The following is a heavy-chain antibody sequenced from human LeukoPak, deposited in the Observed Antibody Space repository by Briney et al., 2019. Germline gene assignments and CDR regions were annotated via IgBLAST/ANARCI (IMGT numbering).Heavy chain of an antibody. J-gene: IGHJ4*02. V-gene: IGHV3-30-3*01. D-gene: IGHD6-19*01. CDR2: ISYDGTNK. CDR3: ARDSGGSYFDY. CDR1: GFTFSTSA. Sequence: GGSLRLSCAAFGFTFSTSAVHWVRQAPGKGLEWVAVISYDGTNKYYADSVKGRFTISRDNSKKTLYLQMNSLRAEDTAVYYCARDSGGSYFDYWGQGTLVTVSS.